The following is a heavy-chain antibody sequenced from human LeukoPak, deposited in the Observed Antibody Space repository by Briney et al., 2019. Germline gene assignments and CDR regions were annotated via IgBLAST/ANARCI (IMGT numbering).Heavy chain of an antibody. Sequence: GGSLRLSCAASGFTFSSYWMSWVRQAPGKGLEWVANIKQDGSEKYYVDSVKGRFTISRDNAKNSLYLQMNSLRAEDTAAYYCARDGVAGDFDYWGQGTLVTVSS. CDR1: GFTFSSYW. CDR3: ARDGVAGDFDY. V-gene: IGHV3-7*03. D-gene: IGHD6-19*01. CDR2: IKQDGSEK. J-gene: IGHJ4*02.